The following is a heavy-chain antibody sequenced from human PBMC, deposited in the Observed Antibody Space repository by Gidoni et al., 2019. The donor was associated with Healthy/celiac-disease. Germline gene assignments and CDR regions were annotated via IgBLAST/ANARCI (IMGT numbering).Heavy chain of an antibody. CDR1: GFPFRSYG. J-gene: IGHJ4*02. V-gene: IGHV3-30*18. CDR3: AKPLGLAPMVRGVLDDY. D-gene: IGHD3-10*01. Sequence: QVQLVESGGGVFQPGRSLRLSCSASGFPFRSYGMHWVRQAPGKGLEWVAVISDDGSNKYYADSVKGRFTISRDNSKNTLYLQMNSLRAEDTAVYYCAKPLGLAPMVRGVLDDYWGQGTLVTVSS. CDR2: ISDDGSNK.